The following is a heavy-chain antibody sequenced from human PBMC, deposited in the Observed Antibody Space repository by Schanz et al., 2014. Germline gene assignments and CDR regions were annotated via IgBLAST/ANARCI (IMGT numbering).Heavy chain of an antibody. CDR2: ISYDGSNK. Sequence: VQLVESGGGVVQPGRSLRLSCAASGFTFSKYGVHWVRQAPGKGLEWVAVISYDGSNKYYADSVKGRFTISRDNSMNTVYLQMNSLRSDDAAVYYCARAQGVIRLYYGVDVWGQGTTVTVSS. CDR1: GFTFSKYG. CDR3: ARAQGVIRLYYGVDV. D-gene: IGHD3-10*01. J-gene: IGHJ6*02. V-gene: IGHV3-30*03.